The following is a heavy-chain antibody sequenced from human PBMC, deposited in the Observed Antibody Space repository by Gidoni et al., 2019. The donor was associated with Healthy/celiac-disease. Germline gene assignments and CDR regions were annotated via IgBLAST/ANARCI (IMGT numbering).Heavy chain of an antibody. Sequence: QLLLVQSGAAAKKPGAAVKVSCKASGYNFTSYYMHWVRQAPGQGLEWMGIINPSGGSTSYAQKFQGRVTMARDTSTSTVYMKLSSLEAEDAAVYYCARTVDTAMADYWGQGTLVTVSS. J-gene: IGHJ4*02. D-gene: IGHD5-18*01. CDR3: ARTVDTAMADY. CDR2: INPSGGST. V-gene: IGHV1-46*01. CDR1: GYNFTSYY.